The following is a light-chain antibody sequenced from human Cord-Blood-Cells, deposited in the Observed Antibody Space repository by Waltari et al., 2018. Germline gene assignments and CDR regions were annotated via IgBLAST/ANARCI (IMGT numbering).Light chain of an antibody. CDR2: GNS. CDR1: SSNIGAGSD. J-gene: IGLJ2*01. Sequence: QSVLTQPPSVSGPPGQRVTISCPGSSSNIGAGSDVHWYQQLPGTAPKLLIYGNSNRPSGVPDRFSGSKSGTSASLAITGLQAEDEADYYCQSYDSSLSGVVFGGGTKLTVL. CDR3: QSYDSSLSGVV. V-gene: IGLV1-40*01.